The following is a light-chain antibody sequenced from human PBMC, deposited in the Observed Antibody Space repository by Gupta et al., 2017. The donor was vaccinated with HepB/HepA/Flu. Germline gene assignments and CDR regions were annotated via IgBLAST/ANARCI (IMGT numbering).Light chain of an antibody. CDR1: NIGSES. Sequence: SYVLTQPLSVSVAPGETARITCGGNNIGSESVHWYQRKPGQSPVLVIYYNSDRPSGIPERFSGSNSGSTATLTISRVAAGDEADYYCQIWDTNSHHVVFGGGTKLTVL. CDR3: QIWDTNSHHVV. V-gene: IGLV3-21*04. J-gene: IGLJ2*01. CDR2: YNS.